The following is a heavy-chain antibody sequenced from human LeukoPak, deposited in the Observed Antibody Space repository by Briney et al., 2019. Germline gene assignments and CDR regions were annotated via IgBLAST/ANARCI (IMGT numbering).Heavy chain of an antibody. Sequence: GESLKISCKGSGYSFTSYWIGWVRQMPGKGLEWMGIIYPGDSDTRYSPSFQGQVTISADNSISTAYLQWSSLKASDTAMYYCARQYYYVSGSYYKNWFDPWGQGTLVTVSS. D-gene: IGHD3-10*01. CDR1: GYSFTSYW. J-gene: IGHJ5*02. V-gene: IGHV5-51*01. CDR3: ARQYYYVSGSYYKNWFDP. CDR2: IYPGDSDT.